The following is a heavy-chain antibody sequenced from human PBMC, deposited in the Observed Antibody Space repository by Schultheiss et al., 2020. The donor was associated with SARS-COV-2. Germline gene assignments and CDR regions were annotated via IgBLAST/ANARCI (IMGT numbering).Heavy chain of an antibody. D-gene: IGHD5-12*01. CDR3: ARMSLPGYVNVPFDP. J-gene: IGHJ5*02. Sequence: SQTLSLTCTVSGGSISSSSYYWGWIRQHPGKGLEWIGSIYHSGSTNYNPSLESRVTMSVDTSKNQFSLKLSSVTAADTAVYYCARMSLPGYVNVPFDPWGQGTLVTVSS. CDR2: IYHSGST. V-gene: IGHV4-39*07. CDR1: GGSISSSSYY.